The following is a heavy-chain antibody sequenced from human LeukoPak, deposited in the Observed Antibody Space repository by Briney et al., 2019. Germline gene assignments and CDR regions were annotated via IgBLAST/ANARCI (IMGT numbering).Heavy chain of an antibody. D-gene: IGHD2-2*01. Sequence: GGSLRLSCAASGFTFSSYSMNWVRQAPGKGLEWVSYISSSSSTIYYADSVKGRFTISRDNAKNSLYLQMNSLRAEDTAVYYCAGDDCSSTSCYVPPGYFDLWGRGTLVTVSS. CDR1: GFTFSSYS. CDR2: ISSSSSTI. J-gene: IGHJ2*01. CDR3: AGDDCSSTSCYVPPGYFDL. V-gene: IGHV3-48*01.